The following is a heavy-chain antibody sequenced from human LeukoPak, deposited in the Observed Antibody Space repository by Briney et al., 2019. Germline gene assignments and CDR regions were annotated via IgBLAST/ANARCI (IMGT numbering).Heavy chain of an antibody. Sequence: PGGSLRLSCTASGFTFGDNAMSWFRQAPGKGLEWGGFIRSKTYSGTTEYAASVKGRFTISRDDSKSVAFLQMSSLKSEDTAVYYCTRGPIQFDYWGQGTLVTVSS. CDR3: TRGPIQFDY. CDR2: IRSKTYSGTT. J-gene: IGHJ4*02. CDR1: GFTFGDNA. D-gene: IGHD5-18*01. V-gene: IGHV3-49*03.